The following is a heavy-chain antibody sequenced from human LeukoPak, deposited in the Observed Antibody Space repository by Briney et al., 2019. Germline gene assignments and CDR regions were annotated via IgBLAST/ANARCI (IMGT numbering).Heavy chain of an antibody. CDR1: GFTFGTYA. CDR2: ISGSGGST. CDR3: AKVIYYYGPVGYYFDY. D-gene: IGHD3-10*01. J-gene: IGHJ4*02. Sequence: GGSLRLSCAASGFTFGTYAMSWVRQAPGKGLEWVSAISGSGGSTYYADSVKGRFTISRDNSKNTLYLQMNSLRAEDTAVYYCAKVIYYYGPVGYYFDYWGQGTLVTVSS. V-gene: IGHV3-23*01.